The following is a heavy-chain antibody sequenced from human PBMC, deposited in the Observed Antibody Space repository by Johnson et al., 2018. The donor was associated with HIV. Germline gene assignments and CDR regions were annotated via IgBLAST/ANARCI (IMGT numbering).Heavy chain of an antibody. V-gene: IGHV3-15*01. D-gene: IGHD6-19*01. Sequence: VQLVESGGGLVQPGGSLRLSCAASGFSFSSYALTWVRQAPGKGLEWVGRIKSKTDGGTTDYAAPVKGRFTISRDDSKNTLYLQMNSLKTEDTAVYYCTTDGYSSGWGDAFDIWGQGTMVTVSS. J-gene: IGHJ3*02. CDR1: GFSFSSYA. CDR2: IKSKTDGGTT. CDR3: TTDGYSSGWGDAFDI.